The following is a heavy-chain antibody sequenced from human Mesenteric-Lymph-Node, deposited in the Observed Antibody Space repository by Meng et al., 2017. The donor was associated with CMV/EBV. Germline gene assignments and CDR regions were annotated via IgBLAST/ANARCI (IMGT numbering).Heavy chain of an antibody. CDR1: GFTFSSHP. CDR2: VSYDGINK. V-gene: IGHV3-30-3*01. D-gene: IGHD6-6*01. CDR3: ARVMYSSSSGRYYYYGMDV. J-gene: IGHJ6*02. Sequence: GESLKISCTASGFTFSSHPMHWVRPAPGKGLEWVALVSYDGINKYYADPVKGRFTISRDNSKNTLYLQMNSLRAEDTAVYYCARVMYSSSSGRYYYYGMDVWGQGTTVTVSS.